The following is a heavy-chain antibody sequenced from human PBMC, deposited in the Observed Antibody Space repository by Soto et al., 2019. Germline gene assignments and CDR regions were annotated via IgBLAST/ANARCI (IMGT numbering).Heavy chain of an antibody. CDR3: ARASDRITIFGVVPTDAFDI. Sequence: QPGGSLRLSCAASGFTFSSYDMHWVRQATGKGLEWVSAIGTAGDTYYPGSVKGRFTISRENAKNSLYLQMNSLRAGDTAVYYCARASDRITIFGVVPTDAFDIWGQGTMVTVSS. D-gene: IGHD3-3*01. J-gene: IGHJ3*02. V-gene: IGHV3-13*01. CDR2: IGTAGDT. CDR1: GFTFSSYD.